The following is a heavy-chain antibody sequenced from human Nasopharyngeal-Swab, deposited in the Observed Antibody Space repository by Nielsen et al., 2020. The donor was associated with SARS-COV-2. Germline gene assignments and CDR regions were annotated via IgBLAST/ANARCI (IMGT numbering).Heavy chain of an antibody. J-gene: IGHJ4*02. D-gene: IGHD3-16*02. CDR3: ARNPVDYDYVWGSYRYKTFDY. Sequence: SVKVSCKASGGTFSSYAISWVRQAPGQGLEWMGGIIPIFATANYAQKFQGRVTITADKSTSTAYMELSSLRSDDTAVYYCARNPVDYDYVWGSYRYKTFDYWGQGTLVTVSS. V-gene: IGHV1-69*06. CDR2: IIPIFATA. CDR1: GGTFSSYA.